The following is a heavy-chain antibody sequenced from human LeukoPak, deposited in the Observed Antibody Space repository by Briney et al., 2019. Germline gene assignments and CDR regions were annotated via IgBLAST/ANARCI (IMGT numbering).Heavy chain of an antibody. Sequence: PSETLSLTCSVSGGSISGGSISGYHWSWIRQPSGKGLEWIGYIYYSGSTNCNPSLKSRVTISVDTSKNQFSLKLSSVTAADTAVYYCARFVDDSSEFDYWGQGTLVTVSS. J-gene: IGHJ4*02. V-gene: IGHV4-61*08. CDR2: IYYSGST. CDR3: ARFVDDSSEFDY. D-gene: IGHD3-22*01. CDR1: GGSISGGSISGYH.